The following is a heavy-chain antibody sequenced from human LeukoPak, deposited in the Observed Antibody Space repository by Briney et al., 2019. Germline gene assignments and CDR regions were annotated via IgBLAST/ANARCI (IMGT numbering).Heavy chain of an antibody. CDR3: ASGALTAGFDY. CDR2: ISSSSSYI. J-gene: IGHJ4*02. Sequence: GGSLRLSCAASGFTFSSYSMNWVRQAPGKGLEWVSSISSSSSYIYYADSVKGRCTISRDNAKNSLYLQMNSLRAEDTAVYYCASGALTAGFDYWGQGTLVTVSS. D-gene: IGHD3-10*01. V-gene: IGHV3-21*01. CDR1: GFTFSSYS.